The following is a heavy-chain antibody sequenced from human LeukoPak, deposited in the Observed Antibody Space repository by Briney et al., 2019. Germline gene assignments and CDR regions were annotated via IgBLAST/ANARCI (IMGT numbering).Heavy chain of an antibody. CDR3: AKDIGRVDTASTYMDV. CDR2: ISGSGSRT. CDR1: GFSFRSYS. J-gene: IGHJ6*03. Sequence: PGGSLRLSCAASGFSFRSYSMIWVRQAPGTGLEWVSGISGSGSRTHYAHCVKGRFTISRDNAKNSLYLQMNSLRVEDTALYYCAKDIGRVDTASTYMDVWGKGTTVTISS. D-gene: IGHD5-18*01. V-gene: IGHV3-23*01.